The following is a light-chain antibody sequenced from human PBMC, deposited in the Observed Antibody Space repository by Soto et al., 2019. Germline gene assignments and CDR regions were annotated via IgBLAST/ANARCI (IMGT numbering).Light chain of an antibody. CDR2: DVD. CDR1: SSDIGANNY. J-gene: IGLJ2*01. V-gene: IGLV2-14*03. CDR3: SSYTISNTGI. Sequence: QSALTQPASVSGSPGQSITISCTGTSSDIGANNYVSWYQQHPGKAPELMIYDVDNRPSGVSNRFSGSKSGNTASLTISGLQAEDEAVYYCSSYTISNTGIFGGGTKLTVL.